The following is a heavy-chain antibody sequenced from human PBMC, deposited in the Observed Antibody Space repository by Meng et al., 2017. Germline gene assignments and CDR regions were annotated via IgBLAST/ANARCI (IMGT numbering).Heavy chain of an antibody. CDR1: GGPFSSYT. V-gene: IGHV1-69*02. Sequence: VQLVQCWVEVKKRGPSVKVSCKASGGPFSSYTISWVRQAPGQGLEWMGRIIPILGIANYAQKFQGRVTITADKSTSTAYMELSSLRSEDTAVYYCARVAVAGHFDYWGQGTLVTVPS. CDR2: IIPILGIA. CDR3: ARVAVAGHFDY. D-gene: IGHD6-19*01. J-gene: IGHJ4*02.